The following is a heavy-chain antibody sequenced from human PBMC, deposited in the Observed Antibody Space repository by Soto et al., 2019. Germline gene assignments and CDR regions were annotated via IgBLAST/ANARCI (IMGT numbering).Heavy chain of an antibody. J-gene: IGHJ4*02. Sequence: GASVKVSCKASGGTFSTSSFVWVRQGPGQGLEWMGRIIPIFTRTNFAQKFQGRVTFSADESTRTTYMELRSLTSEDTAIYYCARDVVRSTAGDSWGQGTLVTVSS. D-gene: IGHD2-15*01. CDR1: GGTFSTSS. V-gene: IGHV1-69*13. CDR3: ARDVVRSTAGDS. CDR2: IIPIFTRT.